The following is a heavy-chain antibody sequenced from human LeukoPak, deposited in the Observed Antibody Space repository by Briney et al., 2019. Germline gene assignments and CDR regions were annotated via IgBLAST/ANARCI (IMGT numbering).Heavy chain of an antibody. CDR2: INPNSGGT. J-gene: IGHJ6*02. D-gene: IGHD6-13*01. CDR1: GYTFTGYY. Sequence: VASVKVSCKASGYTFTGYYMHWVRQAPGQGLEWMGWINPNSGGTNYAQKFQGRVTMTRDTSISTAYMELSRLRSDDTAVYYCAREARAGNYYYGMDVWGQGTTATVSS. V-gene: IGHV1-2*02. CDR3: AREARAGNYYYGMDV.